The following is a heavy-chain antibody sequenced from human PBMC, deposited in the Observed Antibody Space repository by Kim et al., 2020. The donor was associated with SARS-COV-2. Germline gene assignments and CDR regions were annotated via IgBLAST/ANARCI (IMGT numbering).Heavy chain of an antibody. Sequence: GGSLRLSCAASGFTFSNAWMSWVRQAPGKGLEWVGRIKSKTDGGTADYAAPVKGRFTISRDDSKNTLYLQMNSLKTEDTAVYYCTTVITMIVVVKDYWGQGTLVTVSS. J-gene: IGHJ4*02. CDR3: TTVITMIVVVKDY. V-gene: IGHV3-15*01. CDR2: IKSKTDGGTA. D-gene: IGHD3-22*01. CDR1: GFTFSNAW.